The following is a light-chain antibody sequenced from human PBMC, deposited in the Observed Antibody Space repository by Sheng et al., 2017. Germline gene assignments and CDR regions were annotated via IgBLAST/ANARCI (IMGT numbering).Light chain of an antibody. V-gene: IGKV4-1*01. J-gene: IGKJ4*01. CDR2: WAS. CDR3: QQRSNWPPFLT. CDR1: QSVLYSSDNKNY. Sequence: DIVMTQSPDSLAVSLGERATINCKSSQSVLYSSDNKNYLAWYQQKPGQPPKLLIYWASTRESGVPDRFSGSGSGTDFTLTISSLEPEDFAVYYCQQRSNWPPFLTFGGGSTVEIK.